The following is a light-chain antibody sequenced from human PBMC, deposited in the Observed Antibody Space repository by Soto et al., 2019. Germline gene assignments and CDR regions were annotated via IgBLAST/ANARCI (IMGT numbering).Light chain of an antibody. CDR3: QQYGTSGWT. CDR2: GAS. J-gene: IGKJ2*01. Sequence: EIVLTQSPGTLSLSPGERATLSCRASQSFSRSYLAWYQQKPGQAPRLVSYGASSRATGIPDRFSGSGSGTDFTLTISRLEPEDFAVYYCQQYGTSGWTFGQGTKLEIK. CDR1: QSFSRSY. V-gene: IGKV3-20*01.